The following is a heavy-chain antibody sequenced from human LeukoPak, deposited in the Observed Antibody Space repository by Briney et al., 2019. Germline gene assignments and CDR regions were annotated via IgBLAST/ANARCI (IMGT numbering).Heavy chain of an antibody. CDR3: ARALSWTTESYYYMDV. V-gene: IGHV1-8*01. CDR2: MNPNSGNT. Sequence: ASVKVSCKASGYTFTSYDINWVRQASGQGLAWMGWMNPNSGNTGYAQKFQGRVIMTKHTSITTAYMDLSSLKSEDTAVYYCARALSWTTESYYYMDVWGKGTTATVSS. CDR1: GYTFTSYD. J-gene: IGHJ6*03. D-gene: IGHD3/OR15-3a*01.